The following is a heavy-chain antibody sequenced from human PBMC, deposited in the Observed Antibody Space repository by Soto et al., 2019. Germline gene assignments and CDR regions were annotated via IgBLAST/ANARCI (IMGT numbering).Heavy chain of an antibody. J-gene: IGHJ6*02. D-gene: IGHD6-19*01. CDR2: FYYSGNT. V-gene: IGHV4-4*07. CDR1: GDSISDYY. CDR3: ARMYNSGFYRPEGDYFFYGMDV. Sequence: SETLSLTCTVSGDSISDYYWSWIRQPAGKGLEWIGRFYYSGNTKSNPSLKSRVTMSADASKNQFSLSLRSVTAADSAIYYCARMYNSGFYRPEGDYFFYGMDVWGQGTTVTVSS.